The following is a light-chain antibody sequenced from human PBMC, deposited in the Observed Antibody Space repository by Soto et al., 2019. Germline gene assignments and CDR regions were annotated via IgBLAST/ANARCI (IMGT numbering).Light chain of an antibody. J-gene: IGLJ1*01. CDR2: DVS. V-gene: IGLV2-14*01. Sequence: QSALTQPASVSGSPGQSITISCTGTSSDVGGYNYVSWYQQHPGKAPKLMIYDVSNRPSGVSNRFSGSKSGNTASLTISGLQAEDGADNYGSSNPTSSTLEVFGTGTKVTVL. CDR3: SSNPTSSTLEV. CDR1: SSDVGGYNY.